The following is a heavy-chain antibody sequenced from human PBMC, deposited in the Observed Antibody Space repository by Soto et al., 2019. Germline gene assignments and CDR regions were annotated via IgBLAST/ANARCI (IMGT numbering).Heavy chain of an antibody. V-gene: IGHV3-64*01. CDR2: ISSNGVGT. CDR3: ARRARPDFYSLDV. D-gene: IGHD6-6*01. CDR1: GFTLSGYA. Sequence: EVQLAESGGGLAQPGGSLRLSCAASGFTLSGYAMDWVRQAPGKGLEYVSGISSNGVGTYYANSVQGRFTISRDNSKNTVYIQMCSLSPEDMAVYYCARRARPDFYSLDVWGKGTTVTVSS. J-gene: IGHJ6*03.